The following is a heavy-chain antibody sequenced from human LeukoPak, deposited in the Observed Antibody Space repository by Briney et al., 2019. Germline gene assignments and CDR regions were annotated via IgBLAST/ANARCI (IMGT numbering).Heavy chain of an antibody. Sequence: ASVKVSCKASGYTFTGYYMHWVRQAPGQGLEWMGWINPNSGDTNYAQKFQGRVTMTRDTSISPAYMELSRLRSDDTAVYYCARPRGYRSSDFDYWGQGTLVTVSS. CDR2: INPNSGDT. CDR1: GYTFTGYY. CDR3: ARPRGYRSSDFDY. D-gene: IGHD6-6*01. J-gene: IGHJ4*02. V-gene: IGHV1-2*02.